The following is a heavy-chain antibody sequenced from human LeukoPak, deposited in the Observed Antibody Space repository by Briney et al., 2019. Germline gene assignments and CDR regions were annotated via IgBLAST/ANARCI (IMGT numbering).Heavy chain of an antibody. CDR1: VYTFTSYG. D-gene: IGHD3-10*01. CDR3: ARGPQVRGVIPGGDY. Sequence: GPVKVSCKASVYTFTSYGISGVRQAPVQEREWMGWICAYNGNTNYAQKLQGRVTINTDTSTSTAYMELRSLRSDDTAVYYCARGPQVRGVIPGGDYWGQGTLVTVSS. V-gene: IGHV1-18*01. CDR2: ICAYNGNT. J-gene: IGHJ4*02.